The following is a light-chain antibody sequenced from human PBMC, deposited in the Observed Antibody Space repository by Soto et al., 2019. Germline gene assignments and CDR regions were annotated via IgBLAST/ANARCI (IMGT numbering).Light chain of an antibody. CDR2: DAS. J-gene: IGKJ5*01. V-gene: IGKV3-11*01. CDR1: QSVSSY. Sequence: EIVLTQSPATLSLSPGERATLSCRASQSVSSYLAWYQQKPGQAPRLLIHDASSRATGIPARFSGSGSGTDFTPTTISIEPEDVVVYYCQQHTNWPSSTFGQGTRLEIK. CDR3: QQHTNWPSST.